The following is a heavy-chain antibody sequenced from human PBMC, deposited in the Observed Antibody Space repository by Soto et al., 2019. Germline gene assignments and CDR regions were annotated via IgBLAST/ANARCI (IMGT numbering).Heavy chain of an antibody. J-gene: IGHJ5*02. CDR2: IKQDGSEK. D-gene: IGHD3-3*01. Sequence: GGSLRLSCAASGFTFSSYWMSWVRQAPGKGLEWVANIKQDGSEKYYVDSVKGRFTISRDNAKNSLYLQMNSLRAEDTAVYYCARARRYYDFWSGRNWFDPWGQGTLVTVSS. V-gene: IGHV3-7*04. CDR1: GFTFSSYW. CDR3: ARARRYYDFWSGRNWFDP.